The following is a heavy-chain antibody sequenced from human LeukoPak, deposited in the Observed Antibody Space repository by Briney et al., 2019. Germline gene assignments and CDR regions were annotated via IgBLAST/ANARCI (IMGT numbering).Heavy chain of an antibody. D-gene: IGHD2-15*01. J-gene: IGHJ4*02. CDR2: ISGSDGST. CDR1: GFSFSSHG. V-gene: IGHV3-23*01. Sequence: GGSLRLSCAGSGFSFSSHGMNWVRQAPGKGLEWVSAISGSDGSTYYADSVKGRFTISRDNSKNTLYLQMNSLRAEDTAVYYCARGEAATDYWGQGTLVTVSS. CDR3: ARGEAATDY.